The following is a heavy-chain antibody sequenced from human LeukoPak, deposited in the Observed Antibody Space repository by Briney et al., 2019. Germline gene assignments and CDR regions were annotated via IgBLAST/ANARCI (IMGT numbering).Heavy chain of an antibody. J-gene: IGHJ4*02. CDR3: ARGAAPLLSFTY. V-gene: IGHV3-21*01. CDR2: ISGNSTYI. D-gene: IGHD2/OR15-2a*01. Sequence: GGSLRLSCAASGFIFSTYNMNWVRQAPGKGLEWVSSISGNSTYIYYADSVKGRFTISRDNAKTSLYLQMTSLRAEDTAVYYCARGAAPLLSFTYWGQGTLVAVSS. CDR1: GFIFSTYN.